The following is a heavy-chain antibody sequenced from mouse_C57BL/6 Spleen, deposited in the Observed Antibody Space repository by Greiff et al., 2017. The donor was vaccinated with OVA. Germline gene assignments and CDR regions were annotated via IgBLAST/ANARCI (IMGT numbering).Heavy chain of an antibody. D-gene: IGHD4-1*01. J-gene: IGHJ2*01. Sequence: EVHLVESGEGLVKPGGSLKLSCAASGFTFSSYAMSWVRQTPEKRLEWVAYISSGGDYIYYADTVKGRFTISRDNARNTLYLQMSSLKSEDTAMYYCTRCLTGTGFDYWGQGTTLTVSS. CDR3: TRCLTGTGFDY. CDR1: GFTFSSYA. V-gene: IGHV5-9-1*02. CDR2: ISSGGDYI.